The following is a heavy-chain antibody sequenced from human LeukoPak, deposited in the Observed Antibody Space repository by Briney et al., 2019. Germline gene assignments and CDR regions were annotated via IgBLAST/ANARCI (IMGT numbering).Heavy chain of an antibody. Sequence: GGSLRLSCAASGFTFSDYYMSWIRQAPGKGLEWVSYISSSGSTIYYADSVKGRFTISSDNAKNSLYLQMNSLRAEDTAVYYCARVGSSWYSDYFDYWGQGTLVTVSS. CDR1: GFTFSDYY. V-gene: IGHV3-11*01. CDR2: ISSSGSTI. D-gene: IGHD6-13*01. CDR3: ARVGSSWYSDYFDY. J-gene: IGHJ4*02.